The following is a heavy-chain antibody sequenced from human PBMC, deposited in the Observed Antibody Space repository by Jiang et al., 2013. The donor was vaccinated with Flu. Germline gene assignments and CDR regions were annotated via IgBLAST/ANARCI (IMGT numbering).Heavy chain of an antibody. V-gene: IGHV5-51*01. J-gene: IGHJ5*02. CDR3: ARHGGSGSINNWFDP. Sequence: GAEVKKPGESLKISCKGSGYIFTSYWIGWVRQMPGKGLEWMGIIYPGDSDTRYSPSFQGQVTISADKSINTAYLQWNSLKASDTAIYYCARHGGSGSINNWFDPWGQGTLVTVSS. D-gene: IGHD3-10*01. CDR1: GYIFTSYW. CDR2: IYPGDSDT.